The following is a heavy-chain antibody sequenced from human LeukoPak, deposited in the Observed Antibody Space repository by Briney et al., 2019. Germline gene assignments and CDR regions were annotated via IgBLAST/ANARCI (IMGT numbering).Heavy chain of an antibody. Sequence: GGSLRLSCAASGFTFSSYAMSWVRQAPGKGLEWVSAISGSGGSTYYADSVKGRFTISRDNSKNTLYLQMNSPRAEDTAVYYCAKGHDYVWGSYRPPLYFDYWGQGTLVTVSS. V-gene: IGHV3-23*01. D-gene: IGHD3-16*02. CDR2: ISGSGGST. CDR3: AKGHDYVWGSYRPPLYFDY. CDR1: GFTFSSYA. J-gene: IGHJ4*02.